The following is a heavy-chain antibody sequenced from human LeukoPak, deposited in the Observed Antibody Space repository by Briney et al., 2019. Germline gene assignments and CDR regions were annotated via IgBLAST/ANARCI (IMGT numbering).Heavy chain of an antibody. V-gene: IGHV3-53*01. Sequence: GGSLRLSCAASGFTFSSHPMSWVRQAPGKGLEWVSVIYSGGSTFYADSVKGRFTISRDNSKNTLFLQMNSLRAEDTAVYYCARDLSIAVTGTGGVEYWGQGTLVTVSS. D-gene: IGHD6-19*01. J-gene: IGHJ4*02. CDR3: ARDLSIAVTGTGGVEY. CDR2: IYSGGST. CDR1: GFTFSSHP.